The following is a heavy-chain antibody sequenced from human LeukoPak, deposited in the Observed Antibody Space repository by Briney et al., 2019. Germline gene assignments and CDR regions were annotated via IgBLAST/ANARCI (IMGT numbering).Heavy chain of an antibody. CDR2: ISGSGGST. CDR3: AKDGLSGWSPDP. CDR1: GFTFSSYA. Sequence: GGSLRLSCAASGFTFSSYAMSWVRQAPGKGLEWVSAISGSGGSTYYADSVKGRFTISRDNSKNTLYLQMNSLRAEDTVVYYCAKDGLSGWSPDPWGQGTLVTVSS. V-gene: IGHV3-23*01. J-gene: IGHJ5*02. D-gene: IGHD3-3*01.